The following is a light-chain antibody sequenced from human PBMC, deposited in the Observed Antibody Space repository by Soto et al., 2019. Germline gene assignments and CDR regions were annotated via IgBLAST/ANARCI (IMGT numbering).Light chain of an antibody. Sequence: QSVLTQPASVSGSPGHSITISCTGTSIDVGGYNYVSWYQQHPGKAPKLLIYDVNNRPSGVSNRFSGSKSGNTASLTISGLQAEDEADYYCTSYTTTSTVIFGGGTKLTVL. CDR1: SIDVGGYNY. V-gene: IGLV2-14*03. J-gene: IGLJ2*01. CDR3: TSYTTTSTVI. CDR2: DVN.